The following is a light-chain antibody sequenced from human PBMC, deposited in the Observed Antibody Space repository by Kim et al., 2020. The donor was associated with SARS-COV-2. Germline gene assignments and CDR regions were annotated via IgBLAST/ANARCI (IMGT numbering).Light chain of an antibody. CDR2: GAS. V-gene: IGKV1-39*01. Sequence: ASVEDKVTITCRASQTISTFLNWYQQKPGKAPELLIHGASSLHSGVPSRFSGSGSGTDFTLTITNLQPEDFAIYFCQQSYSTPRYSFGQGTKLEI. CDR1: QTISTF. J-gene: IGKJ2*03. CDR3: QQSYSTPRYS.